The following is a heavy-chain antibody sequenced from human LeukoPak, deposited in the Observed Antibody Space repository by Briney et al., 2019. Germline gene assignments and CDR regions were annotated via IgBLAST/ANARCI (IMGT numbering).Heavy chain of an antibody. D-gene: IGHD3-9*01. V-gene: IGHV4-4*02. CDR3: ARSTVYYDILTGYFQPIYYFDY. CDR2: IYHSGST. J-gene: IGHJ4*02. CDR1: GGSISSSNW. Sequence: SETLSLTCAVSGGSISSSNWWSWVRQPPGKGLEWIGEIYHSGSTHYNPSLESRVTISVDKSQNHFSLKLSSVTAADTAVYYCARSTVYYDILTGYFQPIYYFDYWGQGTLVTVSS.